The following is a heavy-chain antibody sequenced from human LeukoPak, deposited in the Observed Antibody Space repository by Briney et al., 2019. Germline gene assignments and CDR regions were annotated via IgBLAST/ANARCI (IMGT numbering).Heavy chain of an antibody. Sequence: GSLRLSCAASGFTFSSYTLNWVRQAPGKGLEWVSSITTAGYVYYSDSLKGRFTISRDDAKQSLYLQMDSLRAEDTAVYYCARDTNYYDSSGYYSGSDFDHWGQGTLVTVSS. J-gene: IGHJ4*02. D-gene: IGHD3-22*01. CDR1: GFTFSSYT. CDR2: ITTAGYV. CDR3: ARDTNYYDSSGYYSGSDFDH. V-gene: IGHV3-21*01.